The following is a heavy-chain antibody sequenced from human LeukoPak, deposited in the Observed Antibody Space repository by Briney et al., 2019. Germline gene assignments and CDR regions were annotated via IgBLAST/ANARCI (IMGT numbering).Heavy chain of an antibody. J-gene: IGHJ4*02. Sequence: ASVKVSCKASGYTFTSYDFNWLRQATGQGPEWMGWMNPNSGATGYAQKFQGRVTMTRSASINKAYMELTNLKSEDTAVYYCARAHRSWGFDYWGQGTLVTVSS. CDR2: MNPNSGAT. V-gene: IGHV1-8*01. D-gene: IGHD3-16*02. CDR1: GYTFTSYD. CDR3: ARAHRSWGFDY.